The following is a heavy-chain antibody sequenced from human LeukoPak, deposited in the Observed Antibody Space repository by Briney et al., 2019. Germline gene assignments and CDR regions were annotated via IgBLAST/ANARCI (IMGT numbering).Heavy chain of an antibody. D-gene: IGHD6-19*01. Sequence: PGGSLRLSCAASGFTFSNYAMSWVRQAPGKGLEWVSSITGSGGTTYYADSVKGRFTISRDNAKNSLYLQMNSLRAEDTAVYYCARAHIAVAGYYFDYWGQGTLVTVSS. J-gene: IGHJ4*02. CDR2: ITGSGGTT. V-gene: IGHV3-23*01. CDR1: GFTFSNYA. CDR3: ARAHIAVAGYYFDY.